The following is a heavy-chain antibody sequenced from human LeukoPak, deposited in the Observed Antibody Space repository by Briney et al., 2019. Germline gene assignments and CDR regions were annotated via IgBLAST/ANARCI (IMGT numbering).Heavy chain of an antibody. J-gene: IGHJ3*02. CDR2: INPSGGST. Sequence: ASVKVSCKASGYTFTSYYMHWVRQAPGQGLEWMGIINPSGGSTSYAQKFQGRVTMTRDMSTSTVYMELSSLRSEDTAVYYCARGRITMANLYALDIWGQGTMVTVSS. V-gene: IGHV1-46*01. CDR1: GYTFTSYY. D-gene: IGHD3-10*01. CDR3: ARGRITMANLYALDI.